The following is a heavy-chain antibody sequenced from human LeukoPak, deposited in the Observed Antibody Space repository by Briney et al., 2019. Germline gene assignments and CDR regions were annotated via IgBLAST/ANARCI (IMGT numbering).Heavy chain of an antibody. V-gene: IGHV3-74*01. CDR3: VRGQATAWGLDY. CDR1: GFTFDDYG. D-gene: IGHD6-13*01. Sequence: GGSLRLSCAASGFTFDDYGMSWVRQAPGKGLVWVSHISTDARTITYADFVKGRFTISRDNAKNTLYLQMNSLRAEDTALYYCVRGQATAWGLDYWGQGTLVTVSS. CDR2: ISTDARTI. J-gene: IGHJ4*02.